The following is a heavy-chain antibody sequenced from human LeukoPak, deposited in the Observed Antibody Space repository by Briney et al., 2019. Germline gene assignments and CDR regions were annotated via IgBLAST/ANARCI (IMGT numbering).Heavy chain of an antibody. J-gene: IGHJ4*02. V-gene: IGHV3-7*01. CDR1: GFALSSYW. CDR3: ARTTTVTTPFDY. CDR2: IKQDGSEK. Sequence: GGSLRLSCAASGFALSSYWMSWVRQAPGKGLEWVANIKQDGSEKYYVDSVKGRFTISRDNAKNSLYLQMTSLRAEDTAVYFCARTTTVTTPFDYWGQGTLVTVSS. D-gene: IGHD4-17*01.